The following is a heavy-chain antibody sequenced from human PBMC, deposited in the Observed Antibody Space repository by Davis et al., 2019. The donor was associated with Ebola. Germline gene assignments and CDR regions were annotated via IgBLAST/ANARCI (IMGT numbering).Heavy chain of an antibody. CDR1: GFTVSSNY. CDR3: ARALITTPYYYGMDV. CDR2: IYSGGST. J-gene: IGHJ6*02. Sequence: GESLKISCAASGFTVSSNYMSWVRQAPGKGLEWVSVIYSGGSTYYADSVKGRFTISRDNSKNTLYLQMNSLRAEDTAVYYCARALITTPYYYGMDVWGQGTTVTVSS. V-gene: IGHV3-53*01. D-gene: IGHD3-16*01.